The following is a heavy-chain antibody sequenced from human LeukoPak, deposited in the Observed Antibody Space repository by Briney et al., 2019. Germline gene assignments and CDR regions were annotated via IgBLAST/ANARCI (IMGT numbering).Heavy chain of an antibody. V-gene: IGHV1-69*04. CDR2: IIPILGIT. J-gene: IGHJ4*02. CDR1: VGTFSSFD. D-gene: IGHD6-19*01. CDR3: ARGLAVAATINFDS. Sequence: SVKVSCKASVGTFSSFDVSWVRQAPGQGLEWMGRIIPILGITNYAQKYQGRVRMTADRSTSTAYMELSSLRSVDTAVYYCARGLAVAATINFDSWGQGTLVTVSS.